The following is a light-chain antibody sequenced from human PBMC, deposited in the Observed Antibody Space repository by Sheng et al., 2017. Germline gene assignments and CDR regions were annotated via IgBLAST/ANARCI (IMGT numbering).Light chain of an antibody. J-gene: IGKJ4*01. Sequence: EIVMTQSPDILSLSPGERATLSCRASQTVSSTYLAWYQRTPGQPPRLLIYGASNRAPGIPARFSGSGSGTDFTLTISSLEPEDFAVYYCQQRSNWPTFGGGTKVE. CDR1: QTVSSTY. CDR2: GAS. V-gene: IGKV3-11*01. CDR3: QQRSNWPT.